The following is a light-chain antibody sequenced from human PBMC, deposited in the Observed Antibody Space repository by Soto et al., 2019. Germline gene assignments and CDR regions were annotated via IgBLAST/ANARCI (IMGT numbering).Light chain of an antibody. CDR3: PHYGTSAL. V-gene: IGKV3-20*01. Sequence: EIVLTQSPGTLSLSPGERATLSCRASQSVSSSYLAWYQQKPGQAPRLLIYDASRATGIPDRFSGSGSGTDFTLTITRLEPEDLAVYYCPHYGTSALFVPGTKVDI. CDR2: DAS. J-gene: IGKJ3*01. CDR1: QSVSSSY.